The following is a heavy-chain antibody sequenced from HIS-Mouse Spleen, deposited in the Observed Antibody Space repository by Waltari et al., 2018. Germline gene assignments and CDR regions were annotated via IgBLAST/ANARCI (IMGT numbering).Heavy chain of an antibody. CDR3: ASNLGSDSYGRGDY. J-gene: IGHJ4*02. V-gene: IGHV3-21*01. D-gene: IGHD5-18*01. CDR1: GFTFSSYS. Sequence: EVQLVESGGGLVKPGGYLRLSCSASGFTFSSYSMNGVRQAPGKGLEWVSSISSSSSYIYYADSVKGRFTISRDNAKNSLYLQMNSLRAEDTAVYYCASNLGSDSYGRGDYWGQGTLVTVSS. CDR2: ISSSSSYI.